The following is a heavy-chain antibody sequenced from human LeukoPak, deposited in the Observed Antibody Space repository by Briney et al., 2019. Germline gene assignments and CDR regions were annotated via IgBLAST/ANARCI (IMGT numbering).Heavy chain of an antibody. CDR3: ARAGPSSSWHQFDY. J-gene: IGHJ4*02. Sequence: GGSLRLSCAASGFTFSNYWMSWVRQAPGKGLEWVANIKEDGSEKYYVDSVKGRFTISRDNAKNSLSLQVNSLSAEDTAVYYCARAGPSSSWHQFDYWGQGTLVTVSS. CDR2: IKEDGSEK. D-gene: IGHD6-13*01. V-gene: IGHV3-7*01. CDR1: GFTFSNYW.